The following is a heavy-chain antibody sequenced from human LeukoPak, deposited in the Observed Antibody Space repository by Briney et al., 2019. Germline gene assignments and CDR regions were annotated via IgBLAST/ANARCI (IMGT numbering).Heavy chain of an antibody. CDR3: ARVPYSSGTYDY. V-gene: IGHV3-30*03. J-gene: IGHJ4*02. CDR1: GFTFSDYG. D-gene: IGHD6-19*01. Sequence: GGSLRLSCAASGFTFSDYGMHWVRQAPGKGLEWVAVVSYDGSNKYYADSVKGRFTISRDNAKNSLYLQMNSLRDGDTAVYYCARVPYSSGTYDYWGQGTLVTVSS. CDR2: VSYDGSNK.